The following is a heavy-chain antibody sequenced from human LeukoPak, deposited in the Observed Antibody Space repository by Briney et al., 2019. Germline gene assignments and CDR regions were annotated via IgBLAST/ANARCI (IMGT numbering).Heavy chain of an antibody. J-gene: IGHJ4*02. CDR3: GKVGGNTNS. CDR2: IHNSRGT. CDR1: GASITSDIFY. D-gene: IGHD4-23*01. Sequence: SETLSLTCTVSGASITSDIFYWNWIRQSPGKGLEWIGAIHNSRGTSYNPSLESRLTISVDPSENKILLKTNSVTDADTATYYCGKVGGNTNSWGQGTLVTVSS. V-gene: IGHV4-30-4*01.